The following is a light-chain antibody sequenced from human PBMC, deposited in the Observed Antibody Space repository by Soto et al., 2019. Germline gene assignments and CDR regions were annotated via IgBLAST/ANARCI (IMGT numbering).Light chain of an antibody. CDR1: QSVTTY. Sequence: EVVLTHSPGTLSLSPWEIASLSCRASQSVTTYLAWYQQKPGQAPRLLIYDASDRATGIPARFSGSGSGTDFTLTISSLEPEDFAVYSCQHRRNWPPGITVGQGTRLEIK. CDR2: DAS. V-gene: IGKV3-11*01. J-gene: IGKJ5*01. CDR3: QHRRNWPPGIT.